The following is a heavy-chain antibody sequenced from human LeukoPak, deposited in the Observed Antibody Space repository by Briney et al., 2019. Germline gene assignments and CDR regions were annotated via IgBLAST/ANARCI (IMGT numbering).Heavy chain of an antibody. J-gene: IGHJ1*01. D-gene: IGHD3-22*01. CDR3: ARDYYDSSGHDGYFQH. V-gene: IGHV3-11*04. CDR1: GFTFSDYY. Sequence: GGSLRLSCAASGFTFSDYYMSWIRQAPGKGLEWVSYISSSGSTIYYADSVKGRFTISRDNAKNSLYLQMNSLRAEDTAVYYCARDYYDSSGHDGYFQHWGQGTLVTVSS. CDR2: ISSSGSTI.